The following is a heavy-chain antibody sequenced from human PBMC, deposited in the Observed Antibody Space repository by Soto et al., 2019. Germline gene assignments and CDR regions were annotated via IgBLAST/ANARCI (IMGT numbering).Heavy chain of an antibody. J-gene: IGHJ5*02. V-gene: IGHV1-18*04. CDR2: ISAYNGNT. Sequence: ASVKVSCKASGYTFTSYGISWVRQAPGQGLEWMGWISAYNGNTNYAQKLQGRVTMTTDTSTSTAYMELRSLRSDDTAVYYCAGNDAVVPALRWFDPWGQGTLVTVSS. D-gene: IGHD2-2*01. CDR1: GYTFTSYG. CDR3: AGNDAVVPALRWFDP.